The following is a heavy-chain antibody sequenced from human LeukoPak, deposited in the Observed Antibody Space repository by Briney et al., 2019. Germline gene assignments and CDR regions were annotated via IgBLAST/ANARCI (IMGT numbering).Heavy chain of an antibody. V-gene: IGHV4-30-4*01. D-gene: IGHD3-9*01. CDR2: IYYSGST. CDR3: ARDTGRYFDWLL. J-gene: IGHJ4*02. Sequence: SETLSLTCTVSGGSISSGDYYWSWIRQPPGKGLEWIGYIYYSGSTYYNPSFKSRVTISVDTSKNQFSLKLSSVTAADTAVYYCARDTGRYFDWLLWGQGTLVTASS. CDR1: GGSISSGDYY.